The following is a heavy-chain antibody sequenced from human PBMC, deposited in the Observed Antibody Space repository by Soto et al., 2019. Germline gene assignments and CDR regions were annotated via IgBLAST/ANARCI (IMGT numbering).Heavy chain of an antibody. CDR1: GGSISSYY. CDR2: IYYSGST. J-gene: IGHJ4*02. V-gene: IGHV4-59*01. D-gene: IGHD3-16*01. Sequence: PSETLSLTCTVSGGSISSYYWSWIRQPPGKGLEWIGYIYYSGSTNYNPSLKSRVTISVDTSKNQFSLKLSSVAAADTAVYYCARLGESFDYWGQGTLVTVSS. CDR3: ARLGESFDY.